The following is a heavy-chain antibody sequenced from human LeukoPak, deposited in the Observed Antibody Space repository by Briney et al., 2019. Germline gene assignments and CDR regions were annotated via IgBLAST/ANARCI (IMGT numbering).Heavy chain of an antibody. J-gene: IGHJ5*02. CDR1: GYTFTGYY. V-gene: IGHV1-2*02. CDR3: ARDREPANWFDP. Sequence: GASVKVSCKASGYTFTGYYMHLVRQAPGQGLEWMGWINPNSGGTNYAQKFQGRVTMTRDTSISTAYMELSRLRSDDTAVYYCARDREPANWFDPWGQGTLVTVSS. CDR2: INPNSGGT. D-gene: IGHD1-26*01.